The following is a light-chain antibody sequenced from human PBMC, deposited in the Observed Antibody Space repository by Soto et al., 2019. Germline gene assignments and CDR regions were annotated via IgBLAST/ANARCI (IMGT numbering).Light chain of an antibody. V-gene: IGLV2-14*01. CDR1: SSDPTSYNC. Sequence: QSVLTQPASVSGSPGQSITISCAGTSSDPTSYNCVSWYQQHPGQAPKLMIYEVNNRPSGVSNRFSGSKSGTTASLTISGLQAEDEADYYCSSHTNSNTVYVFGAGTKLTVL. CDR2: EVN. CDR3: SSHTNSNTVYV. J-gene: IGLJ1*01.